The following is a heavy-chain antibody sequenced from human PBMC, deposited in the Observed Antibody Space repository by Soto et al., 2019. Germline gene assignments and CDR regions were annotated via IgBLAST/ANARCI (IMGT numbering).Heavy chain of an antibody. V-gene: IGHV3-66*01. CDR2: IYSGGST. CDR3: ARDRPRLYGSGIDDY. Sequence: GGSLRLSCAASGFTVSSNYMSWVRQAPGKGLEWVSVIYSGGSTYYADSVKGRFTISRDNSKNTLYLQMNSLRAEDTAVYYCARDRPRLYGSGIDDYWGQGTLVTVSS. D-gene: IGHD3-10*01. J-gene: IGHJ4*02. CDR1: GFTVSSNY.